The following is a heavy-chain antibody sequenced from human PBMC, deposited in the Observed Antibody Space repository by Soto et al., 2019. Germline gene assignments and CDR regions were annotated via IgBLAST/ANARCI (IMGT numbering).Heavy chain of an antibody. CDR2: ISYDGISQ. CDR1: GFTFNNYG. J-gene: IGHJ4*02. V-gene: IGHV3-30*18. CDR3: AKGALRPGYYFDF. Sequence: QVQLVESGGGVVQPGRSLRLSCAASGFTFNNYGMHWVRQAPGKGLQWVAVISYDGISQYYVDSVKGRFTISRDNSKNTLYLQMNSLRAEDTALYYCAKGALRPGYYFDFWGQGTLVTVSS. D-gene: IGHD2-21*01.